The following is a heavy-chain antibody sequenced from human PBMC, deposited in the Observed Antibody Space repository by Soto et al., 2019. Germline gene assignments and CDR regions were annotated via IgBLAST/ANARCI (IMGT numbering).Heavy chain of an antibody. CDR2: IKTAGGDT. CDR1: GYVFTNYY. D-gene: IGHD6-19*01. Sequence: GASVKVSCKASGYVFTNYYIHWVRQAPGQGLEWMGIIKTAGGDTNYAQKFRGRVTMTRDTSTSTVYMELSSLTSEDTGVYFCARDGAVAGDSNFDYWGQGTLVTVSS. J-gene: IGHJ4*02. CDR3: ARDGAVAGDSNFDY. V-gene: IGHV1-46*01.